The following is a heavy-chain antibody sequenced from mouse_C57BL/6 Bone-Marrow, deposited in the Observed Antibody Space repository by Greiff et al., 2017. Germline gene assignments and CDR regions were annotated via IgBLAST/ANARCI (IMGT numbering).Heavy chain of an antibody. J-gene: IGHJ3*01. Sequence: VQLQQPGAELVRPGTSVKLSCKASGYTFTSYWMHWVKQRPGQGLEWIGVIDPADSYTNYNQKFKGKATLTVDTSSSTDYMQLSSLTAEDSAVYYCASDYDYDVFAYWGQGTLVTVSA. CDR1: GYTFTSYW. CDR2: IDPADSYT. CDR3: ASDYDYDVFAY. D-gene: IGHD2-4*01. V-gene: IGHV1-59*01.